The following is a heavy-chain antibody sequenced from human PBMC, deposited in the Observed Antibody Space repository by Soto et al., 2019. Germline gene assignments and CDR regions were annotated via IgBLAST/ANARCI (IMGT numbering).Heavy chain of an antibody. Sequence: PSETLSLTCAVSGGSISSGGYSWSWIRQPPGKGLEWIGYIYHSGSTYYNPSLKSRVTISVDRSKNQFSLKLSSVTAADTAVYYCARDRLAAAGERGFYYGMAVWGQGTTVTVSS. D-gene: IGHD6-13*01. CDR3: ARDRLAAAGERGFYYGMAV. J-gene: IGHJ6*02. CDR2: IYHSGST. V-gene: IGHV4-30-2*01. CDR1: GGSISSGGYS.